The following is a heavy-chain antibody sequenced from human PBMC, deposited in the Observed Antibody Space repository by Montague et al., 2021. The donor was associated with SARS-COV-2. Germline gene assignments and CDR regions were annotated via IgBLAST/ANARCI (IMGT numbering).Heavy chain of an antibody. CDR2: ISYDGSNK. Sequence: SLRLSCAASGFTFSDYAMHWVRQAPGKGLEWVAVISYDGSNKYYXDSVKGRFTISRDNSKNTLYLQMNSLRAEDTAVYYCASDLSIYDSSAYYFQLDYWGQGTLVTVSS. V-gene: IGHV3-30*04. J-gene: IGHJ4*02. D-gene: IGHD3-22*01. CDR1: GFTFSDYA. CDR3: ASDLSIYDSSAYYFQLDY.